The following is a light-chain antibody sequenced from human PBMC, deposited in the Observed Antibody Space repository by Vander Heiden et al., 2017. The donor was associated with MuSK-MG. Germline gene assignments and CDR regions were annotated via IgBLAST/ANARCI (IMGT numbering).Light chain of an antibody. CDR1: SSNIESNP. CDR3: GAWDDSLDVPV. J-gene: IGLJ2*01. V-gene: IGLV1-44*01. Sequence: QPVLTTPPSSSGTPGQRVTISCSGSSSNIESNPVNWYQQFPGTAPKLLIYLNDQRPSGVPDRFAGSKSGTSASLAISGLRSEDEGDYYCGAWDDSLDVPVIGGGTKLTVI. CDR2: LND.